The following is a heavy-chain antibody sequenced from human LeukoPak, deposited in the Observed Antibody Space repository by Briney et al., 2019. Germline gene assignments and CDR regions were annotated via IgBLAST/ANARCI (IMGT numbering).Heavy chain of an antibody. J-gene: IGHJ4*02. CDR3: AVFDY. Sequence: GVLRLSCAASGFTFSGFAMSWVRRTPGKGLEWVSGISGSGDITLYADSVKGRFTISRDNSKNTLYLEMNSLRAEDTAIYYCAVFDYWGQGTLVTVSS. V-gene: IGHV3-23*01. CDR1: GFTFSGFA. CDR2: ISGSGDIT.